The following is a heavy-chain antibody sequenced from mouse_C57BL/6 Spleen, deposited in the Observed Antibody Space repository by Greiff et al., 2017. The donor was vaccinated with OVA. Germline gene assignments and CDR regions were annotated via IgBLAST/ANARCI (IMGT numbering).Heavy chain of an antibody. CDR1: GFSLTSYG. Sequence: VQGVESGPGLVQPSQSLSITCTVSGFSLTSYGVHWVRQSPGKGLEWLGVIWSGGSTDYNAAFISRLSISKDNSKSQVFFKMNSLQADDTAIYYCARNGVYYYGSSYEGYFDVWGTGTTVTVSS. CDR2: IWSGGST. J-gene: IGHJ1*03. CDR3: ARNGVYYYGSSYEGYFDV. D-gene: IGHD1-1*01. V-gene: IGHV2-2*01.